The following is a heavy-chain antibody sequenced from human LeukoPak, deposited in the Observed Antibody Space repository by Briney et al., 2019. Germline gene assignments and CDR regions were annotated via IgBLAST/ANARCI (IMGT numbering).Heavy chain of an antibody. V-gene: IGHV3-7*03. Sequence: GGSLRLSCAASGFTFSSYWMSWVRQAPGKGLEWVANIKQDGSEKYYVDSVKGRFTISRDNAKNTLYLQMNSLRAEGTAVYYCAKRPYCSSTSCYGIDPWGQGTLVTVSS. CDR2: IKQDGSEK. D-gene: IGHD2-2*01. J-gene: IGHJ5*02. CDR1: GFTFSSYW. CDR3: AKRPYCSSTSCYGIDP.